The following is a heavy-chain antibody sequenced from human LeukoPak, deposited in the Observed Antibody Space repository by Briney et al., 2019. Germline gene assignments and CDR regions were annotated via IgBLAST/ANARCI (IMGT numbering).Heavy chain of an antibody. CDR1: GFTVSSNY. J-gene: IGHJ4*02. CDR3: ARDRVDYGGNSGKDY. V-gene: IGHV3-66*02. CDR2: IYSGGST. Sequence: GGSLRLSCAASGFTVSSNYMSWVRQAPGKGLEWVSVIYSGGSTYYADSVKGRFTISRDNPKNTLYLQMNSLRAEDTAVYYCARDRVDYGGNSGKDYWGQGTLVTVSS. D-gene: IGHD4-23*01.